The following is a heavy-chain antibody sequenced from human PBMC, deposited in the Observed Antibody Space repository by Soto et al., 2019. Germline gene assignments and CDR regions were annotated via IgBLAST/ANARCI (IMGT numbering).Heavy chain of an antibody. D-gene: IGHD6-19*01. V-gene: IGHV3-30-3*01. CDR2: ISYDGSNK. CDR3: ARDRSSGWYGAGFDY. CDR1: GFTFSSYA. J-gene: IGHJ4*02. Sequence: QVQLVESGGGVVQPGRSLRLSCAASGFTFSSYAMHWVRQAPGKGLEWVAVISYDGSNKYYADSVKGRFTISRDNSKNTLYRQMNSLRAEDTAVYYCARDRSSGWYGAGFDYWGQGTLVTVSS.